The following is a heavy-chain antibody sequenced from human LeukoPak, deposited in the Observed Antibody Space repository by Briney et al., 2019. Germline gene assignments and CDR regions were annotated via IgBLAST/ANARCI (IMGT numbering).Heavy chain of an antibody. CDR1: GGTFSSHA. Sequence: SVKVSCKASGGTFSSHAISWVRQAPGQELEWVGGIIPIFGTTNYAQKFQGRVTITTDESTSTGYTELRSLRSDDTAVYYCARGDSGYDYGFDNWGQGTLVTVSS. J-gene: IGHJ4*02. CDR2: IIPIFGTT. CDR3: ARGDSGYDYGFDN. D-gene: IGHD5-12*01. V-gene: IGHV1-69*05.